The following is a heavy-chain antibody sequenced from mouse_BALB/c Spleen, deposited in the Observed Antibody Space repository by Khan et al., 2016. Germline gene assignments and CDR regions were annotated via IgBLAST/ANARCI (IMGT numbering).Heavy chain of an antibody. CDR3: AKKGDSDYFDY. V-gene: IGHV2-5-1*01. CDR2: IWRGGST. Sequence: QVQLKESGPSLVQPSQSLSITCTVSGFSLTSYGVHWVRQSPGKGLEWLGVIWRGGSTDYNEAFMSRLSITKDNSKSQVFFKMNSLQADDTAIYYCAKKGDSDYFDYWGQGTTLTVSS. CDR1: GFSLTSYG. J-gene: IGHJ2*01.